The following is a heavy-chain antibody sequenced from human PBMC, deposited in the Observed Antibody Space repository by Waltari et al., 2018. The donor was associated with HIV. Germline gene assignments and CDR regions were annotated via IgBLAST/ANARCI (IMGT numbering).Heavy chain of an antibody. Sequence: EVQLVESGGGLVQPGRSLRLSCLTSGFTFGDNAMTWVRQAPGKGLEWVGFIRSKAFGATTEYAASVRGRFTVSRDDLQSVAYLQMDSLKAEDTGVYYCATYDYVDWRRAHWGQGTQVTVSS. CDR2: IRSKAFGATT. CDR3: ATYDYVDWRRAH. D-gene: IGHD3-10*02. CDR1: GFTFGDNA. J-gene: IGHJ4*02. V-gene: IGHV3-49*04.